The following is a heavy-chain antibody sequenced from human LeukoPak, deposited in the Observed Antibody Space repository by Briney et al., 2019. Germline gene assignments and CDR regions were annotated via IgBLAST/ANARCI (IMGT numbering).Heavy chain of an antibody. V-gene: IGHV4-4*07. D-gene: IGHD5-24*01. CDR1: GGSISSYY. CDR2: IYTSGST. Sequence: PSETLSLTCTGSGGSISSYYWSWIRQPAGKGLEWIGRIYTSGSTDYNPSLKSRVTISVDTSKNQFSLKLSSVTAADTAVYYCAKDRGDGYNSGYFVYWGQGTLVTVSS. J-gene: IGHJ4*02. CDR3: AKDRGDGYNSGYFVY.